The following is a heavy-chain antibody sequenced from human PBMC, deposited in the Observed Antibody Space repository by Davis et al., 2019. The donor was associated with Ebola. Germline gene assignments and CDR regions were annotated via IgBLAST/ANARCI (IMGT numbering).Heavy chain of an antibody. V-gene: IGHV3-53*01. CDR3: ARGDYVWGSHLPYYFDY. CDR2: IYSGGST. D-gene: IGHD3-16*01. J-gene: IGHJ4*02. Sequence: GESLNISCASSRFTVSSNYMSWVRPAPGKGLEWVSVIYSGGSTYYADSVKGRFTISRDNAKNSLYLQMNSLRAEDTAVYYCARGDYVWGSHLPYYFDYWGQGTLVTVSS. CDR1: RFTVSSNY.